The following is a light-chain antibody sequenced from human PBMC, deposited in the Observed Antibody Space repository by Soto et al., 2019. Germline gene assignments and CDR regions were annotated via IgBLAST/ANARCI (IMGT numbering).Light chain of an antibody. CDR2: DAS. CDR3: QKYDNTPLT. CDR1: QDISNY. V-gene: IGKV1-33*01. J-gene: IGKJ4*01. Sequence: DIQMTQSPSSVSASVGDRVTITCQASQDISNYLNWYQQKPGKVPKLLIYDASNLETGVPSRFSGSGSGTDFTFTISSLQPEDLATYYCQKYDNTPLTFCGGTKV.